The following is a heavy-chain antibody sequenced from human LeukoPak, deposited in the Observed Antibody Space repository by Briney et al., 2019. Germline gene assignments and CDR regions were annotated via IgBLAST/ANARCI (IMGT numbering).Heavy chain of an antibody. Sequence: GGSLRLSCAASGFTVSSNYMSWVRQAPGKGLEWVANIKQDGSEKYYVDSVKGRFTISRDNAKNSLYLQMNSLRAEDTAVYYCARDIYDILTGYYIFDYWGQGTLVTVSS. CDR1: GFTVSSNY. J-gene: IGHJ4*02. D-gene: IGHD3-9*01. V-gene: IGHV3-7*01. CDR3: ARDIYDILTGYYIFDY. CDR2: IKQDGSEK.